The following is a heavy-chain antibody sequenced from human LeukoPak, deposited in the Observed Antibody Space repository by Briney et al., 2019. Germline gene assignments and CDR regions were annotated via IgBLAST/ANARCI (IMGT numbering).Heavy chain of an antibody. CDR3: ERVNPHGYSDY. CDR1: GGSFSGYY. CDR2: INHSGST. V-gene: IGHV4-34*01. D-gene: IGHD5-24*01. Sequence: SETLSLTCAVYGGSFSGYYWSWIRQPPGKGLEWIGEINHSGSTNYNPSLKSRVTILVDTSKNQFSLKLSSVTAADTAVYYCERVNPHGYSDYSGQGALVTVSS. J-gene: IGHJ4*02.